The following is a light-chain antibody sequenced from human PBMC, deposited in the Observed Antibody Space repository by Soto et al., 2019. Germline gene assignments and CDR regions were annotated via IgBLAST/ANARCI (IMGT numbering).Light chain of an antibody. CDR2: GVT. J-gene: IGLJ1*01. CDR3: NSFRVSHLYV. CDR1: STDVGGYNA. Sequence: QSALSQPASVSGSPGQTITISCTGTSTDVGGYNAVSWYQHHPGKAPKLIIYGVTHRPSGVSDRFSASKSGNTASLTISGLQAEDEADYYCNSFRVSHLYVFGTGPKVTVL. V-gene: IGLV2-14*01.